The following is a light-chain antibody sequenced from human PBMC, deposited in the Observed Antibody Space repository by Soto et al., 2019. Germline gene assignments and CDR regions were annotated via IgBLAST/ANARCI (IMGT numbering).Light chain of an antibody. CDR3: QQYNSYAWT. CDR1: QTISNW. CDR2: KAS. V-gene: IGKV1-5*03. J-gene: IGKJ1*01. Sequence: IQMTQSPSTLSASVGDRVTITCRASQTISNWLAWYQQKPGKAPKLLIYKASTLKSGVPSRFSGSGSGTEFTLTISSLQPDDFATYYCQQYNSYAWTFGQRTKV.